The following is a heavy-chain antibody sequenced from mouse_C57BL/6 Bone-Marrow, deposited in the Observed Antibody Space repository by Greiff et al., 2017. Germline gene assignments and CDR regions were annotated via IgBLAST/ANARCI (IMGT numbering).Heavy chain of an antibody. J-gene: IGHJ1*03. CDR2: IHPNSGSI. D-gene: IGHD1-1*01. V-gene: IGHV1-64*01. Sequence: VQLQQSGAELVKPGASVKLSCKASGYTFTSYWMHWVKQRPGQGLEWIGMIHPNSGSINYNEKFKSKATLTVDKSSSTAYMQLSSLTSEDSAVYYCARITTVVATNFDVWGTGTTVTVSS. CDR3: ARITTVVATNFDV. CDR1: GYTFTSYW.